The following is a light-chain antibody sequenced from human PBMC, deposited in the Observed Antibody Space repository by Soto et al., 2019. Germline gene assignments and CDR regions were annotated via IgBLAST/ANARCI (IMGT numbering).Light chain of an antibody. CDR3: SSYTDRKNLV. J-gene: IGLJ1*01. CDR1: SSDIGAYDY. V-gene: IGLV2-14*01. CDR2: EVN. Sequence: QSALTQPASLSGSPGQSITISCTVTSSDIGAYDYVSWFQQHPGKAPKLMISEVNNRPSGVSNRFSGSRSGNTAYLTVSALQAEDEADYYCSSYTDRKNLVFGTGTKVTVL.